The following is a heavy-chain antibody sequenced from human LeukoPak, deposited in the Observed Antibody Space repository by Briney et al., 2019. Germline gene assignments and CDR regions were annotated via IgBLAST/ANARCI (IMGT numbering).Heavy chain of an antibody. CDR3: ARPLDSSNNYFDY. CDR2: ISSSSNYM. V-gene: IGHV3-21*01. CDR1: GFTFSRNA. Sequence: GGSLRLSCAASGFTFSRNAMNWVRRAPGKGPEWVSFISSSSNYMSYADSVKGRFTISRDNAKSSLYLHMNSLRAEDTAVYYCARPLDSSNNYFDYWGQGTLVTVSS. J-gene: IGHJ4*02. D-gene: IGHD6-13*01.